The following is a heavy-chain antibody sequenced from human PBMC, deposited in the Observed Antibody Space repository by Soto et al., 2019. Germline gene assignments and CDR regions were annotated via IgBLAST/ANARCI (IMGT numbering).Heavy chain of an antibody. CDR1: GVTFSDYY. CDR3: ARPVDTAMSSIY. D-gene: IGHD5-18*01. Sequence: GGSLRLSCAASGVTFSDYYRSWIRQAPGKGLEWVSYISSSGSTIYYADSVKGRFTISRDNAKNSLYLQMNSLRAEDTAVYYCARPVDTAMSSIYWGQGTLVTVYS. V-gene: IGHV3-11*01. CDR2: ISSSGSTI. J-gene: IGHJ4*02.